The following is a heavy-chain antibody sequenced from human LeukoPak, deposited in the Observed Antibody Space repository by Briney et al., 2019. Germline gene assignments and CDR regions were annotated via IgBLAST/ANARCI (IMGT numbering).Heavy chain of an antibody. CDR1: GFTFNTYA. CDR3: ARGRSRRYDFLDV. D-gene: IGHD3-3*01. CDR2: INHSGST. V-gene: IGHV4-34*01. Sequence: GSLRLSCAASGFTFNTYAMSWVRQAPGKGLEWIGEINHSGSTNYNPSLKSRVTISVDTSKNQFSLKLSSVTAADTAVYYCARGRSRRYDFLDVWGQGTLVTVS. J-gene: IGHJ4*02.